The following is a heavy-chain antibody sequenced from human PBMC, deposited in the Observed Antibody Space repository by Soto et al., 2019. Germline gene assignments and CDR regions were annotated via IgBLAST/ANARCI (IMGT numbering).Heavy chain of an antibody. CDR1: GYTFSSYG. J-gene: IGHJ4*02. Sequence: ASVKVSCKASGYTFSSYGISWVRQAPGQGLEWVGWISAYNGSRNYAQKLQDRVTMTTDTSTNTFYMELRSLRSDDTAVYYCARDYIAVAGPFDYWGQGTLVTVSS. CDR3: ARDYIAVAGPFDY. V-gene: IGHV1-18*01. D-gene: IGHD6-19*01. CDR2: ISAYNGSR.